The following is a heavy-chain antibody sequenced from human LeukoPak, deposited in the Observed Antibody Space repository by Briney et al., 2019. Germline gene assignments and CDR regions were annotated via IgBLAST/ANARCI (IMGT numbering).Heavy chain of an antibody. V-gene: IGHV1-18*01. CDR3: ARQYYYGSGSYHGDDAFDI. CDR1: GYTFSSYG. Sequence: GASVKVSCKASGYTFSSYGISWVRQAPGQGLEYMGWISAYNGNTHYAQKFQGRVTLTTDTSTSTAHMELRSLRSDDTAVYYCARQYYYGSGSYHGDDAFDIWGLGTMVTVSS. J-gene: IGHJ3*02. D-gene: IGHD3-10*01. CDR2: ISAYNGNT.